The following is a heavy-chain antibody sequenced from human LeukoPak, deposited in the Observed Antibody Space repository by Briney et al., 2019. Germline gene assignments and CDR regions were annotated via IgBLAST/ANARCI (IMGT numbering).Heavy chain of an antibody. V-gene: IGHV4-59*08. CDR1: GGSISGYF. Sequence: PSETLSLTCTVSGGSISGYFWSWIRQPPGKRLEWIGYIHYSGSTNYNPSLNSRVTISVDTSKNHFSLKLSSVTAADTAVYYCARYGITIVRGGKYYFDSWGQGTLVTVSS. D-gene: IGHD3-10*01. J-gene: IGHJ4*02. CDR2: IHYSGST. CDR3: ARYGITIVRGGKYYFDS.